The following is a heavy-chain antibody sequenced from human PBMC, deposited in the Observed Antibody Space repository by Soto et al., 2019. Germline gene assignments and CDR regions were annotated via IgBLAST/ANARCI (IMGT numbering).Heavy chain of an antibody. CDR1: GMTFADYN. CDR3: VRDISGPAERNWFDP. V-gene: IGHV3-21*01. CDR2: ISRSSTYL. Sequence: GGSLRLSCVTSGMTFADYNMNWVRQAPGKGLEWVSTISRSSTYLYYADSVKGRFTVSRDDAKNSLFLHMGGLTTDDTGVYFCVRDISGPAERNWFDPWGQGTLVTVSS. D-gene: IGHD6-19*01. J-gene: IGHJ5*02.